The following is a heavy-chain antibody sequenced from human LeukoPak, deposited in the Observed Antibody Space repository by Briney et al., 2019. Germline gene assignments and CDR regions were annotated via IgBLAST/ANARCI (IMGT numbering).Heavy chain of an antibody. J-gene: IGHJ6*04. CDR2: IRSDGSNK. CDR3: AELGITMIGGV. V-gene: IGHV3-30*02. Sequence: PGGSLILSCAGSGFSFSSYGMHWVRQAPGKGLEWMAFIRSDGSNKYYADSVKGRFTISRDNAKNSLYLQMNSLRAEDTAVYCCAELGITMIGGVWGKGTTVTISS. CDR1: GFSFSSYG. D-gene: IGHD3-10*02.